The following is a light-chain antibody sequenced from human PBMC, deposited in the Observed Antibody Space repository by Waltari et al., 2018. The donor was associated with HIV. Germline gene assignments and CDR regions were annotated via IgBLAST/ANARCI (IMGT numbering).Light chain of an antibody. Sequence: QPVLTQEPSFTVSPAGTVILTCASRAGAVNPGHSPYWFPQRPGQAPKTLIFDSNSRYSWTPARFTGSFLGGKAALTLTGAQPEDDADYYCVLSYDGDVVFGGGTKLTVL. J-gene: IGLJ2*01. CDR1: AGAVNPGHS. CDR3: VLSYDGDVV. CDR2: DSN. V-gene: IGLV7-46*01.